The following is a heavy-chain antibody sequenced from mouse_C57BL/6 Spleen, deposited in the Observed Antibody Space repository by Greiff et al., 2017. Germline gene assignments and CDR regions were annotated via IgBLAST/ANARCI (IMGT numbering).Heavy chain of an antibody. J-gene: IGHJ3*01. CDR3: ASSYYYGSRSFAY. Sequence: VKLQESGPGLVAPSQSLSITCTVSGFSLTSYGVDWVRQSPGKGLEWLGVIWGVGSTNYNSALKSRLSISKDNSKSQVFLKMNSLQTDDTAMYYCASSYYYGSRSFAYWGQGTLVTVSA. CDR1: GFSLTSYG. CDR2: IWGVGST. V-gene: IGHV2-6*01. D-gene: IGHD1-1*01.